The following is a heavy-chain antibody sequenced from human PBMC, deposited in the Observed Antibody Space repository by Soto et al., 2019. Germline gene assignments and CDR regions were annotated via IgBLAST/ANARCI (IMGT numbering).Heavy chain of an antibody. CDR1: GGSISTSRSY. J-gene: IGHJ5*02. V-gene: IGHV4-39*01. CDR2: IFYSGGT. Sequence: QLQLLESGPGLVKASETLSLTCNVSGGSISTSRSYWAWIRQPPGKGLGWLANIFYSGGTYYNPSLASRVTVSVDTSKNEFSLKLRSVTAADTAVYYCARQPTTGDTDLWFDPWGQGTLVTVSS. D-gene: IGHD2-21*01. CDR3: ARQPTTGDTDLWFDP.